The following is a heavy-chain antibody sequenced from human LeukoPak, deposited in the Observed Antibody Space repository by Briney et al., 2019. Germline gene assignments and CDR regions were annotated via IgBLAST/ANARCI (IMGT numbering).Heavy chain of an antibody. CDR3: ASHYGSGSFYSPFDY. V-gene: IGHV4-34*01. J-gene: IGHJ4*02. CDR2: INHSGST. D-gene: IGHD3-10*01. Sequence: PGGSLRLSCAVSGFTFSNAWMSWVRQAPEKGLEWIGEINHSGSTNYNPSLKSRVTISVDTSKNQFSLKLNSVTAADTAVYYCASHYGSGSFYSPFDYWGQGTLVTVSS. CDR1: GFTFSNAW.